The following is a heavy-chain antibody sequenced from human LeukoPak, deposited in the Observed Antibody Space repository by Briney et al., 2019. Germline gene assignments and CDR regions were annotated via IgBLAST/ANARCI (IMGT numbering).Heavy chain of an antibody. CDR3: ARGRPYYDYVWGSYRSALVDY. D-gene: IGHD3-16*02. V-gene: IGHV4-34*01. CDR1: GGSFSGYY. J-gene: IGHJ4*02. Sequence: SETLSLTCAVYGGSFSGYYWSWIRQPPGKGLEWIGEINHSGSTNYNPSLKSRVTISVDTSKNQFSLKLSSVTAADTAVYYCARGRPYYDYVWGSYRSALVDYWGQGTLVTVSS. CDR2: INHSGST.